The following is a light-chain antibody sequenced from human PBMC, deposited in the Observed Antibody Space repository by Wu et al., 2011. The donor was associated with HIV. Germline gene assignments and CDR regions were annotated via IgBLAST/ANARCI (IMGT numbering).Light chain of an antibody. CDR3: QQRDNWPLT. J-gene: IGKJ5*01. V-gene: IGKV3-11*01. Sequence: EIVLTQSPATLSLSPGERATLSCRASQSVRNSLAWYQQKPGQAPRLLIYGASSRATGIPARFSGSGSGTDFTLTISSLEPEDFVVYYCQQRDNWPLTFGQGTRLEI. CDR1: QSVRNS. CDR2: GAS.